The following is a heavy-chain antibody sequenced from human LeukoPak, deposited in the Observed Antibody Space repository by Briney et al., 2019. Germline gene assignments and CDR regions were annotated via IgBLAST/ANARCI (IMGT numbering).Heavy chain of an antibody. D-gene: IGHD1-26*01. Sequence: GGSLRLSCAASGFAFNTYTMYWVRQAPGKGLEWVAFIRYDGSNKYYADSVKGRFTISRDNSKNTLYLQMNSLRAEDTAVYYCATGGSYSEYYFDYWGQGTLVTVSS. CDR1: GFAFNTYT. J-gene: IGHJ4*02. V-gene: IGHV3-30*02. CDR3: ATGGSYSEYYFDY. CDR2: IRYDGSNK.